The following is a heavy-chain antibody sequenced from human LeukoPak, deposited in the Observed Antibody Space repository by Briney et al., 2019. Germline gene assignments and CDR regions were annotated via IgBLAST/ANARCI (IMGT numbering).Heavy chain of an antibody. D-gene: IGHD2-21*01. CDR3: ARDRCGGDCYSDAFDI. J-gene: IGHJ3*02. CDR1: GGSFSGYY. V-gene: IGHV4-4*07. Sequence: SETLSLTCAVYGGSFSGYYWSWIRQPAGKGLEWIGRIYTSGSTNYNPSLKSRVTISVDTSKNQFSLKLSSVTAADTAVYYCARDRCGGDCYSDAFDIWGQGTMVTVSS. CDR2: IYTSGST.